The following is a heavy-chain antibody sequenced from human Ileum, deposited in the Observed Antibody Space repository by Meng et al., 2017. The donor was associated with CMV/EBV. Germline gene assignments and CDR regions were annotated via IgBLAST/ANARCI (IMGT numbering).Heavy chain of an antibody. D-gene: IGHD3-10*01. CDR1: GGSFSDYY. CDR2: IHSNGAT. CDR3: ARRRGPRGYIDY. J-gene: IGHJ4*02. V-gene: IGHV4-4*07. Sequence: QGELEESGPGLVKPSETLSLSCTVSGGSFSDYYWNWIRQPAGQGLEWIGRIHSNGATDYNPSLQSRVTMSVDSSKNEFFLSLSFVTAADTAIYYCARRRGPRGYIDYWGQGILVTVSS.